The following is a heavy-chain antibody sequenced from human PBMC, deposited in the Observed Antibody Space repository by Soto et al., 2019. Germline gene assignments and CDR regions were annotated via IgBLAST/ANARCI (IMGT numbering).Heavy chain of an antibody. CDR2: ISYDGSNK. CDR3: AKHFVNGEVDY. J-gene: IGHJ4*02. D-gene: IGHD3-10*01. Sequence: GGSLRLSCAASGFTFSNYDLHWVRQAPGKGLEWVAFISYDGSNKYYADSVKGRFTISRDNSKDTLYLQMNSLTAEDTAVYYCAKHFVNGEVDYWAQGTLVTVSS. V-gene: IGHV3-30*18. CDR1: GFTFSNYD.